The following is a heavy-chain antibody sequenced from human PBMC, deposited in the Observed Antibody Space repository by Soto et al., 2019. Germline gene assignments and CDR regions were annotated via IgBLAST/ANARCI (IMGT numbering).Heavy chain of an antibody. CDR1: GAPFSGSY. Sequence: SETLSLTCAVYGAPFSGSYWSWIRQPPGKGLEWIGEINHSGSTNYNPSLKSRVTISRDNAKNSLYLQMNSLRAEDTAVYYCARDYYSKLEMGGSWFDPWGQGTLVTVSS. J-gene: IGHJ5*02. V-gene: IGHV4-34*01. D-gene: IGHD1-1*01. CDR3: ARDYYSKLEMGGSWFDP. CDR2: INHSGST.